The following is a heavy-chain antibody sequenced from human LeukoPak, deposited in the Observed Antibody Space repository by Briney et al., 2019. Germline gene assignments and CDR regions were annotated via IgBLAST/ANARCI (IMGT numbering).Heavy chain of an antibody. V-gene: IGHV3-23*01. D-gene: IGHD6-19*01. Sequence: PLGSLRLSCAASGFTFSSYAMSWVRQAPGKGLECVSGISGTGGSTYYADSVKGRFTISRDNSKNTLYLQMNSLRAEDTAVYYCAKDGSWYSSSPNWFDPWGQGTLVSVSS. CDR2: ISGTGGST. J-gene: IGHJ5*02. CDR1: GFTFSSYA. CDR3: AKDGSWYSSSPNWFDP.